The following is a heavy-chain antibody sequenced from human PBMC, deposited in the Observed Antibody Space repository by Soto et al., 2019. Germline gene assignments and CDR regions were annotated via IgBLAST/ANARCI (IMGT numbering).Heavy chain of an antibody. V-gene: IGHV4-59*01. CDR2: IYYSGST. Sequence: SETLSVTCTVPGGSISSFYWSWIRQNPGKGLEWIGYIYYSGSTNYNPSFKSRVTIALDTSKNQFSLKLSSVTAADTAVYYCARALSGGDYWGQGTLVTVSS. CDR3: ARALSGGDY. J-gene: IGHJ4*02. CDR1: GGSISSFY. D-gene: IGHD1-26*01.